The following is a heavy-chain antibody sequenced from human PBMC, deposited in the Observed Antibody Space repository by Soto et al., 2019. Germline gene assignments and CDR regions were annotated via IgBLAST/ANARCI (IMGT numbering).Heavy chain of an antibody. CDR1: GVSINSGGYY. J-gene: IGHJ4*02. CDR2: INYSGST. Sequence: SETLSLTCTVSGVSINSGGYYWSWIRQHPGKGLEWIGYINYSGSTNYNPSLKSRVIISRDTSKNQLSLNLSSVTAADTAIYYCARNYYHSKVYRYLGQGTLVTVSS. CDR3: ARNYYHSKVYRY. D-gene: IGHD3-22*01. V-gene: IGHV4-31*03.